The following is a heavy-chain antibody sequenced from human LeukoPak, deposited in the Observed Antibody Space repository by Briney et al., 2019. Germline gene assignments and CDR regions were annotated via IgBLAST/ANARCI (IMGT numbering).Heavy chain of an antibody. Sequence: GGSLRLSCAASGFTFDDYTMHWVRQAPGKGLEWVSLISWDGGSTYYADSVKGRFTISRDNSKNTLYLQMNSLRAEDTAVYYCAKDPREQQLGSSYFDYWGQGTLVTVSS. CDR3: AKDPREQQLGSSYFDY. CDR2: ISWDGGST. V-gene: IGHV3-43*01. D-gene: IGHD6-13*01. CDR1: GFTFDDYT. J-gene: IGHJ4*02.